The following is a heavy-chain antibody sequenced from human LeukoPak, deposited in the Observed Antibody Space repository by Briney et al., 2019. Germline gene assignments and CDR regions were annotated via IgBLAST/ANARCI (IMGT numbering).Heavy chain of an antibody. Sequence: SVKVSCKASGGTFSSYAISWVRQAPGQGLEWMGGIIPIFGTANYAQKFQGRVTITADESTSTAYMELSSLRSEDTAVYYCAREKETYCGGDCPPGDWGQGTLVTVSS. D-gene: IGHD2-21*02. V-gene: IGHV1-69*13. CDR2: IIPIFGTA. J-gene: IGHJ4*02. CDR1: GGTFSSYA. CDR3: AREKETYCGGDCPPGD.